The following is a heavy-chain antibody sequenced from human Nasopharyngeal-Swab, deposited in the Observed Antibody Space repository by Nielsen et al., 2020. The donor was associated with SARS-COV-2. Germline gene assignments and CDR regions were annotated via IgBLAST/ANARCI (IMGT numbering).Heavy chain of an antibody. CDR2: IHNSGTP. CDR3: ASGPFGPGDSYYYYGLDV. Sequence: RQAPGKGLEWIGSIHNSGTPSYSPSLKSRVTISVDTSKNKSSLKMRSVTAADTAVYYCASGPFGPGDSYYYYGLDVWGQGTTVTVSS. J-gene: IGHJ6*02. V-gene: IGHV4-38-2*01. D-gene: IGHD3/OR15-3a*01.